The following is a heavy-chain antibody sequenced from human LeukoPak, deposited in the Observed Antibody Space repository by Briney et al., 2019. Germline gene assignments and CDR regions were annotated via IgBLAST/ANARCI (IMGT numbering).Heavy chain of an antibody. V-gene: IGHV4-34*01. Sequence: SETLSLTCAVYGGSLSGYCWSWIRQPPGKGLEWIGEINHSGSTNYNPSLKSRVTISVDTSKNQFSLKLSSVTAADTAVYYCARGRPYYYGSGSYLVYWGQGTLVTVSS. CDR1: GGSLSGYC. CDR3: ARGRPYYYGSGSYLVY. CDR2: INHSGST. J-gene: IGHJ4*02. D-gene: IGHD3-10*01.